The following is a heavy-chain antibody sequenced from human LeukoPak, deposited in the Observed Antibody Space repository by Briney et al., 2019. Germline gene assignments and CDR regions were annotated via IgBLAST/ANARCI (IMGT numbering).Heavy chain of an antibody. V-gene: IGHV3-15*01. CDR2: IKSKTDGGTT. J-gene: IGHJ6*03. CDR1: GFTFSSYS. Sequence: GGSLRLSCAASGFTFSSYSMNWVRQAPGKGLEWVGRIKSKTDGGTTDYAAPVKGRFTISRDDSKNTLYLQMNSLKTEDTAVYYCTTQSITIFGVVIIPHYYYYMDVWGKGTTVTVSS. D-gene: IGHD3-3*01. CDR3: TTQSITIFGVVIIPHYYYYMDV.